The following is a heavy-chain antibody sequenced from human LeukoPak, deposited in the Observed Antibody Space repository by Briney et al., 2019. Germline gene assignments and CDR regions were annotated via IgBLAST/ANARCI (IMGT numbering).Heavy chain of an antibody. D-gene: IGHD1-7*01. CDR2: INGPGSTT. V-gene: IGHV3-48*03. Sequence: GGSLRLSCAASGFTFSGYEFNWVRQAPGKGLDWVSYINGPGSTTYYADSVKGRFTISRDDSRNSLYLQMNSLRAEDTAVYYCERGERELGTRIPYLDFWGRGALVTVSS. J-gene: IGHJ4*02. CDR1: GFTFSGYE. CDR3: ERGERELGTRIPYLDF.